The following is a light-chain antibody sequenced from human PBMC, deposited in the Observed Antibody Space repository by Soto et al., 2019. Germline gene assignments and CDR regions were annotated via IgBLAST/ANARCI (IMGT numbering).Light chain of an antibody. J-gene: IGKJ2*01. CDR3: RQYGSAPYT. CDR1: QTVSSNY. CDR2: GAS. Sequence: EIVLTQSPGTLSLSPGERATLSCRASQTVSSNYLAWYHQNPGQAPRLLIYGASTRATGIPDRFSGSGSGTDFTLTIRTLEPEDFALYYCRQYGSAPYTFGQGTKVDIK. V-gene: IGKV3-20*01.